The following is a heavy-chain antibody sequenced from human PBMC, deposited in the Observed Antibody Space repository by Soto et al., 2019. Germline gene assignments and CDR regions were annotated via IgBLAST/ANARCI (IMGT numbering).Heavy chain of an antibody. CDR2: IIPIFGTA. CDR3: ASNAPLPQYYYYYGMDV. Sequence: GXSVKVSFRASGGTFSSYAISWVRQAPGQGLEWMGGIIPIFGTANYAQKFQGRVTITADESTSTAYMELSSLRSEDTAVYYCASNAPLPQYYYYYGMDVWGQGTTVTVSS. V-gene: IGHV1-69*13. J-gene: IGHJ6*02. CDR1: GGTFSSYA.